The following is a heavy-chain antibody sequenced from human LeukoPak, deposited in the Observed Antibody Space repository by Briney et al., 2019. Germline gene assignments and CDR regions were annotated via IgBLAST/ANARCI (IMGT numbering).Heavy chain of an antibody. D-gene: IGHD7-27*01. V-gene: IGHV4-59*01. CDR3: ARDKRAAGDLFDAFDI. CDR2: IYYSGST. J-gene: IGHJ3*02. CDR1: GVSISSYY. Sequence: SETLSLTCTVSGVSISSYYWSWIRQPPGKGLEWIGYIYYSGSTNYNPSLKSRVTISVDTSKNQFPLKLSSVTAADTAVYYCARDKRAAGDLFDAFDIWGQGTMVTVSS.